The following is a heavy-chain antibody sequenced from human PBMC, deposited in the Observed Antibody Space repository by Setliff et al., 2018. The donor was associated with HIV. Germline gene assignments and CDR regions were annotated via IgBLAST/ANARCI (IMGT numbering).Heavy chain of an antibody. Sequence: SETLSLTCTVSGGSISSSTYYWGWIRQPPGKGLEWIGSIFYSGSTYYNPSLKSRVTISEDTSKNQFSLKLSSVTAADTAVYYCARVKYSGSYHSPFQHWGQGALVTVSS. CDR1: GGSISSSTYY. D-gene: IGHD1-26*01. CDR2: IFYSGST. CDR3: ARVKYSGSYHSPFQH. J-gene: IGHJ1*01. V-gene: IGHV4-39*07.